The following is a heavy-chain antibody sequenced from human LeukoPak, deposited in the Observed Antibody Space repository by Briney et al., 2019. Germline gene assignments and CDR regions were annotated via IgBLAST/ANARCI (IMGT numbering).Heavy chain of an antibody. D-gene: IGHD5-18*01. CDR2: ISGSGSST. J-gene: IGHJ4*02. V-gene: IGHV3-23*01. CDR3: AKMHGYSYGYAYYFDY. CDR1: GFTFSSYA. Sequence: PGGSLRLSCAASGFTFSSYAMSWFGQAPGKGLKWVSTISGSGSSTYYAESVKGRFTISRDNSKNTLYLQMNSLRAEDTAVYYCAKMHGYSYGYAYYFDYWGQGTLVTVSS.